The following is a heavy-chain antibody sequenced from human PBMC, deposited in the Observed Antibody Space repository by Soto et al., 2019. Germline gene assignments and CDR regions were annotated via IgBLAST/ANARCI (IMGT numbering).Heavy chain of an antibody. CDR1: GFTFSNYW. J-gene: IGHJ4*02. CDR2: IDHDGST. Sequence: EVQLVESGGGLVQPGGSLRLSCAASGFTFSNYWMHWVRQAPGKGLAWVARIDHDGSTDYAGSVRGRFTVSRDNAENMFFLKIKSRRDNDTALYHGIRVSPGNYGGQETLVTVPP. CDR3: IRVSPGNY. V-gene: IGHV3-74*01.